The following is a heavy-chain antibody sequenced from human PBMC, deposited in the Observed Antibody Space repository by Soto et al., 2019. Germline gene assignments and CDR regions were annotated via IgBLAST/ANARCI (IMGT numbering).Heavy chain of an antibody. CDR1: GYAFTSYA. D-gene: IGHD2-2*02. CDR2: INAGNGNT. CDR3: ARGVGLYSNYDY. J-gene: IGHJ4*02. V-gene: IGHV1-3*01. Sequence: ASVKVSCKASGYAFTSYAMHWVRQAPGQRLEWMGWINAGNGNTKYSQKFQGRVTITRDTSASTAYMELSSLRSEDTAVYYCARGVGLYSNYDYWGQGTLVTVSS.